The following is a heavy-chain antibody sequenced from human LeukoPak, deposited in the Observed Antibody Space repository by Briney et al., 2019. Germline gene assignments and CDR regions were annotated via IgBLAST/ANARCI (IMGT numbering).Heavy chain of an antibody. CDR1: GGTFSSYA. V-gene: IGHV1-18*01. CDR2: ISAYNGNT. Sequence: ASVKVSCKASGGTFSSYAISWVRQAPGQGLEWMGWISAYNGNTNYAQKLQGRVTMTTDTSTSTAYMELRSLRSDDTAVYYCARDSGITMIVVAPDYWGQGTLVTVSS. CDR3: ARDSGITMIVVAPDY. D-gene: IGHD3-22*01. J-gene: IGHJ4*02.